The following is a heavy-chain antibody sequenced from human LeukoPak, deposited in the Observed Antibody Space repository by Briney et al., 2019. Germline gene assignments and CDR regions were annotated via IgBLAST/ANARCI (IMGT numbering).Heavy chain of an antibody. D-gene: IGHD4-11*01. CDR2: ISSSSSYI. V-gene: IGHV3-21*01. CDR3: ARPPNSNSDY. Sequence: GGSLRLSCVGSGFTFKDYWMHWVRQAPGKGLEWVSSISSSSSYIYYADSVKGRFTISRDNAKNSLYLQMNSLRAEDTAVYYCARPPNSNSDYWGQGTLVTVTS. CDR1: GFTFKDYW. J-gene: IGHJ4*02.